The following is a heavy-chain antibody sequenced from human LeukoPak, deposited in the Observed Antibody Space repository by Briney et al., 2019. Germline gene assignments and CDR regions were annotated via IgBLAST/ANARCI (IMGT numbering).Heavy chain of an antibody. CDR1: GGSFSGYY. J-gene: IGHJ6*04. CDR3: ASRAYYYGSARTYYYGMDV. CDR2: IKHIGST. Sequence: AETLSLTCAVYGGSFSGYYWSWIRQAPGKGLDWVGGIKHIGSTNYYWSCRSRVTISVDTSRNQFSLKLSSATAPDTAIYYCASRAYYYGSARTYYYGMDVWGKGTTVTVSS. V-gene: IGHV4-34*01. D-gene: IGHD3-10*01.